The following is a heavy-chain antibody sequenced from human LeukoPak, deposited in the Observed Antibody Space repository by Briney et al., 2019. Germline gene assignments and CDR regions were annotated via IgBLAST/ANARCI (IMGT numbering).Heavy chain of an antibody. Sequence: ASVKVSCKASGYTFTSYGISWVRQAPGQGLEWMGWISAYNGNTNYAQKLQGRVTMTTDTSTSTAYTELRSLRSDDTAVYYCARDAEDGSYYTVDYWGQGTLVTVSS. D-gene: IGHD1-26*01. CDR2: ISAYNGNT. CDR1: GYTFTSYG. J-gene: IGHJ4*02. V-gene: IGHV1-18*01. CDR3: ARDAEDGSYYTVDY.